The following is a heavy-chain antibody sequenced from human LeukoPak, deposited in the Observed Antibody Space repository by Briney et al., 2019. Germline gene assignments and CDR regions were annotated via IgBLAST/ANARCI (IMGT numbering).Heavy chain of an antibody. CDR1: GFTFSSYG. CDR2: ISYDGSNK. D-gene: IGHD4-23*01. Sequence: GGSLRLSCAASGFTFSSYGMHWVRQAPGKGLEWVAVISYDGSNKYYADSVKGRFTISRDNSKNTLYLQMNSLRAQDTAVYYCARGARKGDDYGGFFDYWGQGTLVTVSS. J-gene: IGHJ4*02. CDR3: ARGARKGDDYGGFFDY. V-gene: IGHV3-30*03.